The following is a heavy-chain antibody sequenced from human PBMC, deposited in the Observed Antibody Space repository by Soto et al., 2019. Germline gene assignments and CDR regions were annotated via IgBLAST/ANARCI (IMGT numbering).Heavy chain of an antibody. Sequence: GWSLRLSCASSVFSFVSYALSWVRQAPGKGLEWVSTISGSDGKTFYADPVKGRFSISRDTSQSTLYLQMNSLRADDTAMYYCARWSYLDYWGQGTRVTVSS. J-gene: IGHJ4*02. V-gene: IGHV3-23*01. CDR2: ISGSDGKT. D-gene: IGHD3-3*01. CDR1: VFSFVSYA. CDR3: ARWSYLDY.